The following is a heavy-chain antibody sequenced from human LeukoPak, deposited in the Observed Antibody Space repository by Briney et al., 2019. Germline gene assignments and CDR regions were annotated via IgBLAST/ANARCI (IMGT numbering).Heavy chain of an antibody. Sequence: ASVKVSCKASGYTFTGYYMHWVRQAPGQGLEWMGWINPNSGGTNYAQKFQGRVTMTRDTSLSTAYMELSRLKSDDTAVYYCARDIIVVAYDAFDIWGQGTMVTVSS. CDR1: GYTFTGYY. CDR3: ARDIIVVAYDAFDI. J-gene: IGHJ3*02. D-gene: IGHD2-21*01. V-gene: IGHV1-2*02. CDR2: INPNSGGT.